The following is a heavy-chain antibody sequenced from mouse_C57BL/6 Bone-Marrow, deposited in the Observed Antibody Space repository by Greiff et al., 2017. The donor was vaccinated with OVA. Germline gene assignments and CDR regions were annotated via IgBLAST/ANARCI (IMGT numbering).Heavy chain of an antibody. CDR2: IRSKSNNYAT. CDR1: GFSFNTYA. D-gene: IGHD1-1*01. CDR3: VRDYYGSSSY. J-gene: IGHJ3*01. V-gene: IGHV10-1*01. Sequence: DVKLVESGGGLVQPKGSLKLSCAASGFSFNTYAMNWFRQAPGKGLEWVARIRSKSNNYATYYADSVKDRFTISRDDSESMLYLQMNNLKTEDTAMYYCVRDYYGSSSYWGQGTLVTVSA.